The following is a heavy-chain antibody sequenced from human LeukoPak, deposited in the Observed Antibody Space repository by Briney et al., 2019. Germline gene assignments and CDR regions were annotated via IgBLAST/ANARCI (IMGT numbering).Heavy chain of an antibody. J-gene: IGHJ4*02. Sequence: KPSETLSLTCTVSGGSISSYYWSWIRQPPGKGLEWIGYIYYSGSTNYNPSLKSRVTISVDTSKNQFSLKLSSVTAADTAVYYCARDTDYGDGLLDYWGQGTLVTVSS. V-gene: IGHV4-59*01. CDR2: IYYSGST. CDR1: GGSISSYY. D-gene: IGHD4-17*01. CDR3: ARDTDYGDGLLDY.